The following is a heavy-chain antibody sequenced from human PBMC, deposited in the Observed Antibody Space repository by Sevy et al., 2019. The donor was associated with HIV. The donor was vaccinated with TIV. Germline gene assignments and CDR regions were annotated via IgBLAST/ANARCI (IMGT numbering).Heavy chain of an antibody. CDR2: ISSSSSYT. CDR1: GFTFSDYY. CDR3: ARDRGYCSGGSCYTPPNWFDP. V-gene: IGHV3-11*06. D-gene: IGHD2-15*01. J-gene: IGHJ5*02. Sequence: GGSLRLSCAASGFTFSDYYMSWIRQAPGKGLEWVSYISSSSSYTNYADSVKGLFTISRDNAKNSRYLQMNSLRAEDTAVYYCARDRGYCSGGSCYTPPNWFDPWGQGTLVTVSS.